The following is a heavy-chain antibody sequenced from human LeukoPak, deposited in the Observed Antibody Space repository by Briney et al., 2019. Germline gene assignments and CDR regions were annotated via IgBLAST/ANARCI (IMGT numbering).Heavy chain of an antibody. CDR3: ARGYSGSYYPDYGMDV. V-gene: IGHV1-2*06. Sequence: EASVKVSCKASGYTFTGYYMHWVRQAHGQGLEWMGRINPNSGGTSYAQKFQGRVTMTRDTSISTAYMELSRLRSDDTAVYYCARGYSGSYYPDYGMDVWGQGTTVTVSS. CDR1: GYTFTGYY. J-gene: IGHJ6*02. D-gene: IGHD1-26*01. CDR2: INPNSGGT.